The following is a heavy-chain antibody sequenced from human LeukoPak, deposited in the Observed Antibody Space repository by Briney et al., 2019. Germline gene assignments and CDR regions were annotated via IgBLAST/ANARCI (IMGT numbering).Heavy chain of an antibody. CDR3: AKIEDTSGWYEIAY. CDR2: ISISSSSV. D-gene: IGHD6-19*01. V-gene: IGHV3-48*04. Sequence: GGSLRLSCAASGFTFSSHAMNWVRQAPGKGLEWVSYISISSSSVYYADSVKGRFTISRDNAKNSLYLQMNSLRAEDTAVYYCAKIEDTSGWYEIAYWGQGTLVTVSS. CDR1: GFTFSSHA. J-gene: IGHJ4*02.